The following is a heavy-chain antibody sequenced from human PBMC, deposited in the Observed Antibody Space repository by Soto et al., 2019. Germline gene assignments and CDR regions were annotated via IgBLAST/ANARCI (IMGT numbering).Heavy chain of an antibody. J-gene: IGHJ5*02. Sequence: PSETLSLTCTVSGGSISSGGYYWSWIRQHPGKGLEWIGYIYYSGSTYYNPSLKSRATISVDTSKNQFSLKLSSVTAADTAVYYCAGLTTNWFDPWGQGTLVTVSS. CDR2: IYYSGST. D-gene: IGHD4-17*01. CDR3: AGLTTNWFDP. CDR1: GGSISSGGYY. V-gene: IGHV4-31*03.